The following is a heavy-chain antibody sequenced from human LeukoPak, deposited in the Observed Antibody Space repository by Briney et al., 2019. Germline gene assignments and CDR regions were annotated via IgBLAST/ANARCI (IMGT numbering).Heavy chain of an antibody. J-gene: IGHJ4*02. V-gene: IGHV4-39*07. CDR2: IYYSGST. Sequence: PSETLSLTCTVSGGSISSSSYYWGWIRQPPGKGLEWIGSIYYSGSTYYNPSLKSRVTISVDTSKNQFSLKLSSVTAADTAVYYCARDPRGYYFDYWGQGTLVTVSS. CDR3: ARDPRGYYFDY. CDR1: GGSISSSSYY.